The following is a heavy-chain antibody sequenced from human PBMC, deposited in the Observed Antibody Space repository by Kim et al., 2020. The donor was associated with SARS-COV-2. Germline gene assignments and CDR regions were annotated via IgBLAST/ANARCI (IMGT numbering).Heavy chain of an antibody. J-gene: IGHJ4*02. Sequence: SGPTLVNPTQTLTLTCTFSGFSLSTNGMGVGWIRQPPGKALEWLALIHWDDDKRYSASLRSRLSITKDTSKNQVVLTMTNMDPVDTATYYCVRRERDGLFDYWGQGTLVTVSS. CDR3: VRRERDGLFDY. CDR1: GFSLSTNGMG. CDR2: IHWDDDK. D-gene: IGHD1-1*01. V-gene: IGHV2-5*02.